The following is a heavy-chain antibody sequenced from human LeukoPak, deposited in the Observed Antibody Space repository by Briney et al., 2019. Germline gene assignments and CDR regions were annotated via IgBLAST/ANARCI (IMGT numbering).Heavy chain of an antibody. CDR1: GFTFSSYA. J-gene: IGHJ6*03. CDR2: ISSNGGST. V-gene: IGHV3-64*01. Sequence: GGSLRLSCAAPGFTFSSYAMHWVRQAPGKGLEYVSAISSNGGSTHYANSVKGRFTISRDNSKNTLYLQMGSLRAEDMAVYYCARDPDVYYYYMDVWGKGTTVTVSS. CDR3: ARDPDVYYYYMDV.